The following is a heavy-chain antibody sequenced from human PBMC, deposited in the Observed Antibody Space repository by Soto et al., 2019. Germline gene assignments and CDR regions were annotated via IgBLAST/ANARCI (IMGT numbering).Heavy chain of an antibody. CDR2: IYYSGST. Sequence: QVQLQESGPGLVKPSETLSLTCTVSGGSISSYYWSWIRQPPGKGLEWIGYIYYSGSTNDNPSLRSRATISVDTSKSRFSLKRSSVTAADTAVYYCARRDGGTLDCWGQGTLVTVSS. J-gene: IGHJ4*02. V-gene: IGHV4-59*12. CDR3: ARRDGGTLDC. CDR1: GGSISSYY. D-gene: IGHD2-15*01.